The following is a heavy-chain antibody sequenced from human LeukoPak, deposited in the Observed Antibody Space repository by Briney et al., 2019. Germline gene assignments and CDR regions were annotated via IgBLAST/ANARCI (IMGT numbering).Heavy chain of an antibody. D-gene: IGHD3-9*01. CDR1: GFSFDDYG. CDR3: ARGRYDILTGYYRSGYYYYMDV. V-gene: IGHV3-20*04. CDR2: INWNGGST. J-gene: IGHJ6*03. Sequence: GGSLRLSCAASGFSFDDYGMSWVRQVPGKGLEWVSGINWNGGSTGYADSVKGRFTISRDNAKNSLYLQMNSLRAEDTALYYCARGRYDILTGYYRSGYYYYMDVWGKGTTVTVSS.